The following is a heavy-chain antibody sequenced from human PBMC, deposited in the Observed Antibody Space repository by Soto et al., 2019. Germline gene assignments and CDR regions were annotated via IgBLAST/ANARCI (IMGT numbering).Heavy chain of an antibody. D-gene: IGHD1-26*01. J-gene: IGHJ3*02. CDR1: GGSISSYY. CDR3: ARGVVGQVGELPRGAFDI. Sequence: QVQLQESGPGLVKPSETLSLTCTVSGGSISSYYWSWIRQPPGKGLEWIGYIYYSGSTNYNPSLKSRVTISVDTSKNQFSLKLSSVTAADTAVYYCARGVVGQVGELPRGAFDIWGQGTMFTVSS. CDR2: IYYSGST. V-gene: IGHV4-59*01.